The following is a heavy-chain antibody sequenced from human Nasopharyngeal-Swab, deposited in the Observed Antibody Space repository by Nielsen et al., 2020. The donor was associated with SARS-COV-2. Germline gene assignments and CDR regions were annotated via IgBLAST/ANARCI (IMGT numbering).Heavy chain of an antibody. CDR1: GYSFTSQW. Sequence: KVSCKGSGYSFTSQWIAWVRQMPGKGLEWMGIIYPGDSDTRISPSFQGQVTISADKSISTAYLQWNSLKASDTAMYYCARGGSGSYIDYWGQGTLVTVSS. CDR3: ARGGSGSYIDY. J-gene: IGHJ4*02. D-gene: IGHD3-10*01. CDR2: IYPGDSDT. V-gene: IGHV5-51*01.